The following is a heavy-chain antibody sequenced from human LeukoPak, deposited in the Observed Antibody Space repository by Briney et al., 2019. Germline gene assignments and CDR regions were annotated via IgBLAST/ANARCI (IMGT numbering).Heavy chain of an antibody. CDR2: INGSSSAI. J-gene: IGHJ6*02. Sequence: QASETLSLTCTVSGGSISSSSYYWGWIRQPPGKGLEWVSDINGSSSAIYYADSVKGRFTISRDNAKNSLYLQMNSLRADDTAVYYCARDYYGSYGMDVWGQGTTVTVSS. CDR3: ARDYYGSYGMDV. V-gene: IGHV3-48*04. CDR1: GGSISSSS. D-gene: IGHD3-10*01.